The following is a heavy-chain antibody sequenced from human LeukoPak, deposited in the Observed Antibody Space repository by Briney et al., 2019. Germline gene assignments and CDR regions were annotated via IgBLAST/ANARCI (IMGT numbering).Heavy chain of an antibody. D-gene: IGHD3-16*01. CDR1: GFTFSSYA. V-gene: IGHV3-23*01. J-gene: IGHJ6*03. CDR3: ARGKRLDNKRGRYGLLDMDV. Sequence: GGSLRLSCAASGFTFSSYAMSWVRQAPGKGLEWVSAISGSGGSTYYADSVKGRFTISRDNSKNTLYLQMNSLRAEDTAVYYCARGKRLDNKRGRYGLLDMDVWGKGTTVTVSS. CDR2: ISGSGGST.